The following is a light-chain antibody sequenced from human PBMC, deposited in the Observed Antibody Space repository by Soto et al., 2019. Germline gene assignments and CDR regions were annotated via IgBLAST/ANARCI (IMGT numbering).Light chain of an antibody. Sequence: EIVLTQSPATLSLSPGERATLSWRASQSVSSYLAWYQQKPGQAPRLLIYAASSRATGIPDRFSGGGSGTDFTLTISRLEPEDFAVYYCQQYGSSGTFGQGTKVDIK. CDR1: QSVSSY. CDR2: AAS. J-gene: IGKJ1*01. CDR3: QQYGSSGT. V-gene: IGKV3-20*01.